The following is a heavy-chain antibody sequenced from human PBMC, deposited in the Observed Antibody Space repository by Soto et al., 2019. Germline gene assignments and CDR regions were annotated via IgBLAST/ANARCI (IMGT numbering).Heavy chain of an antibody. CDR1: GFTFSGYA. D-gene: IGHD6-19*01. J-gene: IGHJ4*02. Sequence: EVQLLESGGGLVQPGGSLRLSCAASGFTFSGYAMSWVRQAPGKGLEWVSSISSSSTYYADSVKGRFTISRDNSKNTLYLQMNSLRAEDTAVYYCANPIAVSGTGGFDFWGQGTLVTVSS. CDR3: ANPIAVSGTGGFDF. V-gene: IGHV3-23*01. CDR2: ISSSST.